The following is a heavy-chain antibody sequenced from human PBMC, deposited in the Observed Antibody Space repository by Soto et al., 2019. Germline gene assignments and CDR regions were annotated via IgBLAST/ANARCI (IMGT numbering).Heavy chain of an antibody. J-gene: IGHJ4*02. CDR1: GGTFSTYT. CDR3: ARERSYGLDY. V-gene: IGHV1-69*04. CDR2: IIPIIGII. D-gene: IGHD5-18*01. Sequence: SVKVSCKASGGTFSTYTITWVRQAPGQGLEWMGRIIPIIGIINYAQKFQGRVTISADKFTGTAYMELTGLRSDDTAVYYCARERSYGLDYWGQGTLVTVSS.